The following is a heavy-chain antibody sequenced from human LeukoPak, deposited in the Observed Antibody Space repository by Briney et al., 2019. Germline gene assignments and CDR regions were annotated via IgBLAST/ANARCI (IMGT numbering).Heavy chain of an antibody. CDR2: ISGSGGST. CDR3: AKERYSSVMSY. V-gene: IGHV3-23*01. J-gene: IGHJ4*02. CDR1: GFTFSDYY. D-gene: IGHD6-19*01. Sequence: GGSLRLSCAASGFTFSDYYMSWIRQAPGKGLEWVSAISGSGGSTYYADSVKGRFTISRDNSKNTLYLQMNSLRAEDTAVYYCAKERYSSVMSYWGQGTLVTVSS.